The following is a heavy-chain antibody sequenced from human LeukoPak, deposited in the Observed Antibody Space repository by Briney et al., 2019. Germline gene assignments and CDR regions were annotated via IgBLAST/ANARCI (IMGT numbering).Heavy chain of an antibody. CDR3: GRRFCNSCPLDF. D-gene: IGHD2-21*01. Sequence: GGSLRLSCVGSGFNVTTNNMYWVRQAPGKGLECVSTFLAGGLLDYADSVRDRFTISRDTYKNTLYLQMNSLSAEDTAVYYCGRRFCNSCPLDFWGQGTLVTVSS. V-gene: IGHV3-66*04. J-gene: IGHJ4*02. CDR2: FLAGGLL. CDR1: GFNVTTNN.